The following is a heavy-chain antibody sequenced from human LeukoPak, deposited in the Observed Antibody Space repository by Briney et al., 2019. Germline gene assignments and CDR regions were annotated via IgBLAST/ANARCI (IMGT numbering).Heavy chain of an antibody. CDR1: GGSITNYY. CDR2: IYGSGNT. CDR3: ARTFSIATGGTASKIHWYFDV. J-gene: IGHJ2*01. V-gene: IGHV4-4*07. Sequence: SETLSLTCTVSGGSITNYYWSWIRQPAGKGVEWIGRIYGSGNTNYNPSLRSRVSMSVDTSRNQFSLNLNSVTAADTAVYYCARTFSIATGGTASKIHWYFDVWGRGTLVAVSS. D-gene: IGHD6-13*01.